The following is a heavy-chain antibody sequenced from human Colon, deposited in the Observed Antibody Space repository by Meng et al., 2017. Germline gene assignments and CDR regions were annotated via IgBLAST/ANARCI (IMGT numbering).Heavy chain of an antibody. CDR1: GYLFSYYA. D-gene: IGHD6-13*01. J-gene: IGHJ4*02. CDR2: SNTKTGNP. V-gene: IGHV7-4-1*02. Sequence: QVQLVQSGSALKKPGASVEFTCKTSGYLFSYYAMNWVRQAPGRGLEWMGWSNTKTGNPTDAQAFTGRFVFSLDTSVSTAYLQINDLKADDTAVYYCAREGSDSWIDYWGQGTLVTVSS. CDR3: AREGSDSWIDY.